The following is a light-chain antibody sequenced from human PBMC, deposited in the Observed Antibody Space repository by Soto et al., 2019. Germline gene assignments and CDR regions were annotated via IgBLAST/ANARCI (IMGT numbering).Light chain of an antibody. CDR2: DVS. Sequence: DIQMTQSPSSLSASAGDRVIITCQASQDIRNHLNWYQQKPGKAPKLLIYDVSNLATGVPPKFSGGGSGTDFTLTISSLQPEYIATYYCQHYDDLVAFGGGTKVEIK. J-gene: IGKJ4*01. V-gene: IGKV1-33*01. CDR1: QDIRNH. CDR3: QHYDDLVA.